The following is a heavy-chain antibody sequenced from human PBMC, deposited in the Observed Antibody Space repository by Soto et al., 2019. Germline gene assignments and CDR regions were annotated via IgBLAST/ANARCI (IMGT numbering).Heavy chain of an antibody. V-gene: IGHV3-66*01. Sequence: EVQLVESGGGLVQPGGSLRLSCAASGFTVSSNYMSWVRQAPGKGLEWVSVIYSGGSTYYADSVKGRFTISRDNSKNTLYLQMNSLRAEDTAVYYWARGGGLRFLEWLSPLFDYWGQGTLVTVSS. CDR1: GFTVSSNY. CDR3: ARGGGLRFLEWLSPLFDY. J-gene: IGHJ4*02. CDR2: IYSGGST. D-gene: IGHD3-3*01.